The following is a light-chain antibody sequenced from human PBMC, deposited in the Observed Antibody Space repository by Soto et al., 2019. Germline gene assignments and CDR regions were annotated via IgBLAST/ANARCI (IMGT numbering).Light chain of an antibody. Sequence: EIVLTQSPGTLSVSPGDRVTLSCRASQSVDINLAWYQQRAGQAPRLLVYGASTKATDMPGRFSGRGSGTEFTLTINNLQSEDYAVYYCHQYNNWPPWTFGQGTKVDIK. CDR2: GAS. CDR3: HQYNNWPPWT. CDR1: QSVDIN. J-gene: IGKJ1*01. V-gene: IGKV3-15*01.